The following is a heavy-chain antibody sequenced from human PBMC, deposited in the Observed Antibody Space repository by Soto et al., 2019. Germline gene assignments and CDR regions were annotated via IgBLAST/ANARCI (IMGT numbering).Heavy chain of an antibody. CDR1: GGSISSGGYY. CDR3: ASSPYYYDSSGPWGMDV. V-gene: IGHV4-31*01. CDR2: IYYSGST. D-gene: IGHD3-22*01. J-gene: IGHJ6*02. Sequence: QVQLQESGPGLVKPSQTLSLTCTVSGGSISSGGYYWSWIRQHPGKGLEWIGYIYYSGSTYYNPSLKSPVTISVDTAVNRCSRKLSSVTAADTAVYYCASSPYYYDSSGPWGMDVWGQGPTVTVSS.